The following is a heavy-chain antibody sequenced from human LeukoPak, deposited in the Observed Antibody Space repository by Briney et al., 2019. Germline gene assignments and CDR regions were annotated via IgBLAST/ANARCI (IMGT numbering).Heavy chain of an antibody. CDR1: GGSISSGGYY. Sequence: SETLSLTCTVSGGSISSGGYYWSWIRQHPGKGLEWIGYIYYSGSTYYNPSLKSRVTISVDTSKNQFSLKLSSVTAADTAVYYCARGPLVEYSRIYYFDYWGQGTLVTVSS. CDR3: ARGPLVEYSRIYYFDY. V-gene: IGHV4-31*03. CDR2: IYYSGST. J-gene: IGHJ4*02. D-gene: IGHD6-6*01.